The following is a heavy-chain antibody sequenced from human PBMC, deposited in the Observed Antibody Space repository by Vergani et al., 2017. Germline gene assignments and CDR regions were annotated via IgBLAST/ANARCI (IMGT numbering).Heavy chain of an antibody. V-gene: IGHV3-7*01. D-gene: IGHD2-15*01. Sequence: EVQLVESGGGLVQPGGSLRLSCAASGFTFSSYWMSWVRQAPGKGLEWVANIKQDGSEKYYVDSVKGRFTISRDNAKNSLYLQMNSLRAEDTAVYYCARDAVVVVAATLNYYYGMDVWGQGTTVTVSS. CDR3: ARDAVVVVAATLNYYYGMDV. J-gene: IGHJ6*02. CDR1: GFTFSSYW. CDR2: IKQDGSEK.